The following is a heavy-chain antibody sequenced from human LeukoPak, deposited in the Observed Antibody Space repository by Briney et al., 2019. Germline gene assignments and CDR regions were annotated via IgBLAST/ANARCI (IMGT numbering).Heavy chain of an antibody. CDR1: GVSISSYY. CDR2: IYYSGST. V-gene: IGHV4-59*01. CDR3: ARGGGHGGHVDY. J-gene: IGHJ4*02. Sequence: PSETLSLTCTVSGVSISSYYWSWIRQPPGKGLEWIGYIYYSGSTNYNPSLKSRVTISVDTSKNQFSLKLRSVTAADTAVYYCARGGGHGGHVDYWGQGTLVTVSS. D-gene: IGHD4-23*01.